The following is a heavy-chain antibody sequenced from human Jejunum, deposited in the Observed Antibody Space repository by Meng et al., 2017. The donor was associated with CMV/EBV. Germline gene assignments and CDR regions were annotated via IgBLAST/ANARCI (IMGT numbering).Heavy chain of an antibody. V-gene: IGHV3-74*01. CDR1: FTFSSYW. CDR2: INRDGTIT. Sequence: FTFSSYWMHWVRQAPGKGLVWVSRINRDGTITTYADSVKGRFTISRDNAKNTVYLQMNSLRAEDTAVYYCARVSYDFWSDYYIDYWGQGTLVTVSS. D-gene: IGHD3-3*01. CDR3: ARVSYDFWSDYYIDY. J-gene: IGHJ4*02.